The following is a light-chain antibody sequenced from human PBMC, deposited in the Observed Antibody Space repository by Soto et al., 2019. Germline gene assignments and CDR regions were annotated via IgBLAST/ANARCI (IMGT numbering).Light chain of an antibody. V-gene: IGKV1-33*01. CDR3: QQYDNLPIT. J-gene: IGKJ4*01. CDR2: DAS. CDR1: QDISNY. Sequence: DLQMTQSPSSLSASVGDSVTITCQASQDISNYLNWYQQKPGKAPKLLIYDASNLETGVPSRFSGSGSGTDFTFTISSLHPEDIATYYCQQYDNLPITFGGGTKVVIK.